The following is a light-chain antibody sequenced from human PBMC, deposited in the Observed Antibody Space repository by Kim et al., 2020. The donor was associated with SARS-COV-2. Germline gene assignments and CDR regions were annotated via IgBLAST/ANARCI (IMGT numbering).Light chain of an antibody. CDR2: GAS. Sequence: VSPGERATPSCRASQSVSSNFAWYQQKPGQAPRLLIYGASTRATGIPARFSGSGSGTDFTLTISSLQSEDFAVYYCQQYNNWPVTFGQGTKVEIK. J-gene: IGKJ1*01. V-gene: IGKV3-15*01. CDR1: QSVSSN. CDR3: QQYNNWPVT.